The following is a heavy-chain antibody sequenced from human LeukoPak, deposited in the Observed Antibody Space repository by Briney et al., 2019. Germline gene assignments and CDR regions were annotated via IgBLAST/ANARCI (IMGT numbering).Heavy chain of an antibody. Sequence: GGSLRLSCAASGFTFSSYGMHWVRQAPGKGLEWVSSISSSSSYIYYADSVKGRFTISRDNAKNSLYLQMNSLRAEDTAVYYCARTPRYCSSTSCFDYWGQGTLVTVSS. CDR1: GFTFSSYG. CDR2: ISSSSSYI. J-gene: IGHJ4*02. V-gene: IGHV3-21*01. D-gene: IGHD2-2*01. CDR3: ARTPRYCSSTSCFDY.